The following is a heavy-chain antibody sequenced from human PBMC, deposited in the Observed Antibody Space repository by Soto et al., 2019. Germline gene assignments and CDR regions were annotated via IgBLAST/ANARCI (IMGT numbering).Heavy chain of an antibody. J-gene: IGHJ4*02. D-gene: IGHD1-1*01. CDR2: INPNSGST. CDR1: GYTFTGYY. CDR3: ARDPSGGWNDGEVQGNY. V-gene: IGHV1-2*02. Sequence: ASVKVSCKASGYTFTGYYIHWVRQAPGQGLEWMGWINPNSGSTNYAQKFQGRVTMTRDTSISAASMELSRLRSDDTAVYYCARDPSGGWNDGEVQGNYWGQGILVTVSS.